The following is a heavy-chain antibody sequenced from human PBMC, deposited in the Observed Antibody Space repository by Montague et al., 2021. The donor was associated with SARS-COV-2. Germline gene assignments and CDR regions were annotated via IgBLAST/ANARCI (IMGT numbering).Heavy chain of an antibody. Sequence: SETLSLTCALYGGSFSGFQWSWIRQSPGKGLEWIGEINHSGSTNYNPSLKSRVTVSVDTSKNQFSLSLTSVTAADTAVYYCEGWHVSPEDGMDVWGQGITVTVSS. V-gene: IGHV4-34*01. CDR3: EGWHVSPEDGMDV. CDR2: INHSGST. CDR1: GGSFSGFQ. J-gene: IGHJ6*02.